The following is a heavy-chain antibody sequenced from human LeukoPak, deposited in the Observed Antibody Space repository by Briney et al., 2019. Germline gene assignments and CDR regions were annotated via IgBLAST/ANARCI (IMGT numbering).Heavy chain of an antibody. J-gene: IGHJ4*02. Sequence: SETLSLTCAVYGGSFSGYYWSWIRQPPGKGLEWIGEINHSGSTNYNPSLKSRVTISVDRSKNQFSLKLSSVTAADTAVYYCARNYGSGSWFDYWGQGTLVTVSS. D-gene: IGHD3-10*01. CDR3: ARNYGSGSWFDY. CDR1: GGSFSGYY. CDR2: INHSGST. V-gene: IGHV4-34*01.